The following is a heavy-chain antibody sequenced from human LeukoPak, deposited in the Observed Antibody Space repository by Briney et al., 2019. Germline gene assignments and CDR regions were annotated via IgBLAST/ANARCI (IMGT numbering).Heavy chain of an antibody. CDR3: ARHVVPGVKDYGMHV. D-gene: IGHD2-2*01. CDR1: GYSFTSYW. Sequence: GESLKISCKGSGYSFTSYWIGWVRQVPGKGLEWMGIIYPGESDTRYSPSFQGQVTLSADKSISTAFLQWSSLKASDTDMYYCARHVVPGVKDYGMHVWGQGTTVTV. J-gene: IGHJ6*02. CDR2: IYPGESDT. V-gene: IGHV5-51*01.